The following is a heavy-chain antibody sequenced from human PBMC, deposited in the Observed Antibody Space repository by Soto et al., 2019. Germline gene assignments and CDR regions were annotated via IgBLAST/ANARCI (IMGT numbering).Heavy chain of an antibody. CDR3: ATNSYYSLGV. Sequence: PSETLSLTCAVSSGSISSAHWWNWVRQPPGKGLEWIGEIYHSGSTNYNPSLKSRVTVSVDKSMNQFSLKLTSVTAADTAVYYCATNSYYSLGVWGQGTTVTVSS. V-gene: IGHV4-4*02. CDR1: SGSISSAHW. J-gene: IGHJ6*02. CDR2: IYHSGST.